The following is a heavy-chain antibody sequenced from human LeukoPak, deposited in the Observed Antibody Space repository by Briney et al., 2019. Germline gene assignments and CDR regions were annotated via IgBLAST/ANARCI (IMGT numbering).Heavy chain of an antibody. J-gene: IGHJ3*02. CDR2: IYYSGST. CDR1: GGSISSGGYY. D-gene: IGHD1-1*01. CDR3: ARHATYSLDAFDI. V-gene: IGHV4-31*01. Sequence: SETLSLTCTVSGGSISSGGYYWSWLRQHPGKGLEWIEYIYYSGSTYYNPSLKSLFTITVDTAKNTFSLKLSSVTAADTAVYYCARHATYSLDAFDIWGQGAMVTVSS.